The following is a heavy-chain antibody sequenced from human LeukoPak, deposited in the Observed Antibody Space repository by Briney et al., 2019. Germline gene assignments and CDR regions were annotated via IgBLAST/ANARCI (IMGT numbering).Heavy chain of an antibody. CDR3: ARAYGEDAFDI. Sequence: ASVKVSCKASGGTFSSYATSWVRQAPGQGLEWMGRIIPIFGTANYAQKFQGRVTITTDESTSTAYMELSSLRSEDTAVYYCARAYGEDAFDIWGQGTMVTVSS. J-gene: IGHJ3*02. V-gene: IGHV1-69*05. D-gene: IGHD4/OR15-4a*01. CDR1: GGTFSSYA. CDR2: IIPIFGTA.